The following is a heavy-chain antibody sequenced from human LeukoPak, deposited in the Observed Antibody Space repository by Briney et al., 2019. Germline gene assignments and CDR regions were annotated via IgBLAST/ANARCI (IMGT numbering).Heavy chain of an antibody. D-gene: IGHD3-10*01. CDR3: ARWAVRGVVNFDY. J-gene: IGHJ4*02. CDR1: GGPISSGGYY. Sequence: SETLSLTCSVSGGPISSGGYYWSWIRQHPGMGLEWIGHVYHSGTTNYNPSLKSRVTISADTSKNQFSLKLNSLTAADTAVYFCARWAVRGVVNFDYWGQGIRVTVSS. V-gene: IGHV4-31*03. CDR2: VYHSGTT.